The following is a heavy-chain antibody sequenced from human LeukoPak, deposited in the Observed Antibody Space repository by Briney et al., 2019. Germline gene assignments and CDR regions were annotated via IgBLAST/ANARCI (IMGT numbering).Heavy chain of an antibody. D-gene: IGHD1-14*01. V-gene: IGHV3-53*04. CDR2: IYSGNT. CDR3: AKTTSPDDMRWPYFDS. J-gene: IGHJ4*02. Sequence: ETLSLTCTVSGGSISRYYWSWIRQPPGKGLEWVSIIYSGNTRYADSVKGRFTISRHDSENTVSLQMNSLLLEDTAVYFCAKTTSPDDMRWPYFDSWGQGILVTVSS. CDR1: GGSISRYY.